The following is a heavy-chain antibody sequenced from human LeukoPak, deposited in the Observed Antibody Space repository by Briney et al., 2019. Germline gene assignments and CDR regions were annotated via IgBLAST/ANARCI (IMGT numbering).Heavy chain of an antibody. CDR1: GGSISSSNW. V-gene: IGHV4-4*02. CDR2: IYHSGST. Sequence: SGTLSLTCAVSGGSISSSNWWSWVRQPPGKGLEWIGEIYHSGSTNYNPSLKSRVTISVDKSKNQFSLKPSSVTAADTAVYYCARGGRSGWYYFDYWGQGTLVTVSS. D-gene: IGHD6-19*01. CDR3: ARGGRSGWYYFDY. J-gene: IGHJ4*02.